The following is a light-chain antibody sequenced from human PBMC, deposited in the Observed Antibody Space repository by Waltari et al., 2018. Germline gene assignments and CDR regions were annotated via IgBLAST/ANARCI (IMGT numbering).Light chain of an antibody. J-gene: IGKJ3*01. CDR1: QSISSY. CDR2: AAS. Sequence: DRVTITCRASQSISSYLNWYQQKPGKAPKLLSYAASSLQSGVPSRFSGSGSGTDFTLTISSLQPEDFATYYCQQSYSTPFTFGPGTKVDIK. V-gene: IGKV1-39*01. CDR3: QQSYSTPFT.